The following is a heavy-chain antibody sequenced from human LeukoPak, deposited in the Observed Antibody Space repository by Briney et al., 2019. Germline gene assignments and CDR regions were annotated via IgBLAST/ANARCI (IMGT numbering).Heavy chain of an antibody. Sequence: SETLSLTCTVSGGSISSSSYYWGWIRQPPGKGLEWIGSIYYSGSTYYNPSLKSRVTISLDTSKNQFSLKLSSVTAADTAVYYCARLQGGIAATGSDYWGQGTLVTVSS. CDR2: IYYSGST. J-gene: IGHJ4*02. D-gene: IGHD6-13*01. CDR3: ARLQGGIAATGSDY. V-gene: IGHV4-39*01. CDR1: GGSISSSSYY.